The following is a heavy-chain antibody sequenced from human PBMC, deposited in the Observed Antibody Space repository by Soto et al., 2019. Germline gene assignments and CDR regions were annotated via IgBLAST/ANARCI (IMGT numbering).Heavy chain of an antibody. Sequence: GASVKVSCKASGGTLSSYAISWVLQAPGQGLEWMGGIIPMFGTANYAQKFQGRVTITADKSTSTAYMELSSLRSEDRAVYYCARDSSRWYGWFDPWGQGTLVTVSS. CDR2: IIPMFGTA. CDR1: GGTLSSYA. V-gene: IGHV1-69*06. CDR3: ARDSSRWYGWFDP. J-gene: IGHJ5*02. D-gene: IGHD6-13*01.